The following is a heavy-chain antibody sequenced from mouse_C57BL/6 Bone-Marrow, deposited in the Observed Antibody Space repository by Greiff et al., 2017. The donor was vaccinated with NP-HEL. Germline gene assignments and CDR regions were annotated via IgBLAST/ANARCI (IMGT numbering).Heavy chain of an antibody. V-gene: IGHV5-4*01. J-gene: IGHJ1*03. D-gene: IGHD1-2*01. Sequence: VQLQQSGGGLVKPGGSLKLSCAASGFTFSSYAMSWVRQTPEKRLEWVATISDGGSYTYYPDNVKGRFTISRDNAKNNLYLQMSHLKSEDTAMYYCARDQYYIYWYFDVWGTGTTVTVSS. CDR2: ISDGGSYT. CDR3: ARDQYYIYWYFDV. CDR1: GFTFSSYA.